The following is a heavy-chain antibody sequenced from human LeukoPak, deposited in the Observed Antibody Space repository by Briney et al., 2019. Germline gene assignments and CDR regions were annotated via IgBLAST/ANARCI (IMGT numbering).Heavy chain of an antibody. Sequence: SETLSLTCAVSGGSISSDTWWSWVRQPPGKGLEWIGEIYHSGSTNYNPSLKSRVTISVDKSRNQFSLRLTSVTAADTAVYYCARNPGSDYPEWWGQGTLVTVS. CDR1: GGSISSDTW. CDR3: ARNPGSDYPEW. CDR2: IYHSGST. V-gene: IGHV4-4*02. J-gene: IGHJ4*02. D-gene: IGHD2-21*02.